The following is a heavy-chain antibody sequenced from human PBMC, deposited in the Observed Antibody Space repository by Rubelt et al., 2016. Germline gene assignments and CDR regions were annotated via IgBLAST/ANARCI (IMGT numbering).Heavy chain of an antibody. J-gene: IGHJ4*02. D-gene: IGHD4-23*01. CDR3: AREDVSGRAVTTGVFDY. CDR1: GGSISSGGYY. Sequence: QVQLQESGPGLVKPSQTLSLTCTVSGGSISSGGYYWSWIRQHPGKGLEWIGYIYYSGSTYYNPSLKSRVTISVDTSKNQFSLKLSSVTAADTAVYYCAREDVSGRAVTTGVFDYWGQGTLVTVSS. V-gene: IGHV4-31*03. CDR2: IYYSGST.